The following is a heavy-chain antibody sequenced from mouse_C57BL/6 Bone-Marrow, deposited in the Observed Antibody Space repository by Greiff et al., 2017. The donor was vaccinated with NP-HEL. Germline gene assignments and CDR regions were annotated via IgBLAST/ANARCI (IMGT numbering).Heavy chain of an antibody. D-gene: IGHD1-1*02. Sequence: EVQLVESGGGLAKPGGSLKLSCAASGFTFSSYAMSWVRQTPEKRLEWVATISDGGSYTYYPDNVKGQFTISRDNAKNNLYLQMSHLKSEDTAMYYCARDGGGYGDWLAYWGQGTLVTVSA. CDR3: ARDGGGYGDWLAY. J-gene: IGHJ3*01. V-gene: IGHV5-4*01. CDR1: GFTFSSYA. CDR2: ISDGGSYT.